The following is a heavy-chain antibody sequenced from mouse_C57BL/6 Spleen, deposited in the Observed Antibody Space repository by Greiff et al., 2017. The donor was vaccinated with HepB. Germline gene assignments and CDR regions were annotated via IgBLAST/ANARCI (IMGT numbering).Heavy chain of an antibody. Sequence: EVKLEESGGGLVQPGGSLKLSCAASGFTFSDYYMYWVRQTPEKRLEWVAYISNGGGSTYYPDTVKGRFTISRDNAKNTLYLQMSRLKSEDTAMYYCARRGGIYYDYDGAMDYWGQGTSVTVSS. CDR3: ARRGGIYYDYDGAMDY. CDR2: ISNGGGST. V-gene: IGHV5-12*01. D-gene: IGHD2-4*01. J-gene: IGHJ4*01. CDR1: GFTFSDYY.